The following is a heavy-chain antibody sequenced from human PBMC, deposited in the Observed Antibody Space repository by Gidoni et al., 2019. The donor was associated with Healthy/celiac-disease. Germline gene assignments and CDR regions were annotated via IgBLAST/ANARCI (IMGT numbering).Heavy chain of an antibody. V-gene: IGHV2-5*02. CDR2: IYWDDDK. Sequence: QITLKEYGPTLVKPTQTLTLTCTFSVFSLSTSGVGVGWIRQPPGKALEWLALIYWDDDKRYSPSLKSRLTITKDTSKNQVVLTMTNMDPVDTATYYCAHRHSLSSSCAFDIWGQGTMVTVSS. J-gene: IGHJ3*02. D-gene: IGHD6-6*01. CDR3: AHRHSLSSSCAFDI. CDR1: VFSLSTSGVG.